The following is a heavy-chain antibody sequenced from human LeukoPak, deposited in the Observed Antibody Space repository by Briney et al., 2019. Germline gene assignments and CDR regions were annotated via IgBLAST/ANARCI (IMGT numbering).Heavy chain of an antibody. CDR2: IYSGGST. V-gene: IGHV3-53*01. CDR1: GFTVSSNY. CDR3: ARETAMATNYYYGMDV. D-gene: IGHD5-18*01. Sequence: PGGSLRLSCAASGFTVSSNYMSWVRQAPGKGLEWVSVIYSGGSTYYADSVKGRFTISRDNSKNTLYLQMNSLRAEDTAVYYCARETAMATNYYYGMDVWGQGTTVTVSS. J-gene: IGHJ6*02.